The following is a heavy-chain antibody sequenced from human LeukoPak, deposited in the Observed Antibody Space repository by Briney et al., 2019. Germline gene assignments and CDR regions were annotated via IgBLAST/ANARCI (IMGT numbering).Heavy chain of an antibody. CDR1: GGSFSGYY. Sequence: PSETLSLTCAVYGGSFSGYYWSWIRQPPGKGLEWIGEINHSGSTNYNPSLKSRVTISVDTSKNQFSLKLSSVTAADTAVYYCARGRYDNVWGSYRYTGPPPLDYWGQGTLVTVSS. CDR2: INHSGST. CDR3: ARGRYDNVWGSYRYTGPPPLDY. D-gene: IGHD3-16*02. V-gene: IGHV4-34*01. J-gene: IGHJ4*02.